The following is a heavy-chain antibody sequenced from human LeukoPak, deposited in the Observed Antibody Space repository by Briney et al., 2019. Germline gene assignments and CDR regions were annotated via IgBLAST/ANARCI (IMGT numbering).Heavy chain of an antibody. CDR2: IYPGDSDT. J-gene: IGHJ4*02. Sequence: GESLKISCKGSGYSFTNYWIGWVRQMPGKGLEWMGIIYPGDSDTKYSPSFQGQVSISADQSIRTAYLQWSSLKASDTAMYYCARLSRTVWARGVMPHRCFFDYWGQGTLVTVSS. V-gene: IGHV5-51*01. CDR3: ARLSRTVWARGVMPHRCFFDY. CDR1: GYSFTNYW. D-gene: IGHD3-16*01.